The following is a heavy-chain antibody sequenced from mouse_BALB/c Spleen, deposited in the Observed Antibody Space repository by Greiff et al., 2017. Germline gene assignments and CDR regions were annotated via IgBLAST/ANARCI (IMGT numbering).Heavy chain of an antibody. CDR3: ARGGYDYDEGFAY. J-gene: IGHJ3*01. D-gene: IGHD2-4*01. Sequence: VQLQQPGAELVKPGASVKLSCKASGYTFTSYWMHWVKQRPGQGLEWIGEINPSNGRTNYNEKFKSKATLTVDKSSSTAYMQLSSLTSEDSAVYYCARGGYDYDEGFAYWGQGTLVTVSA. CDR1: GYTFTSYW. V-gene: IGHV1S81*02. CDR2: INPSNGRT.